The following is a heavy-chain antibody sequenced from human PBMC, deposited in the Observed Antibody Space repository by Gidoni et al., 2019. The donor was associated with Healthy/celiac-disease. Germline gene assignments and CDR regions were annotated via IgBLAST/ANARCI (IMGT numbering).Heavy chain of an antibody. J-gene: IGHJ5*02. Sequence: QVQLQESGPGPVKPSETLSLTCPASGGSISSYYWSWIRQPPGKGLEWIGYIYYSGSTNYNPSLKSRVTISVDTSKNQFSLKLSSVTAADTAVYYCARDSGYYDSSGYRTNWFDPWGQGTLVTVSS. CDR3: ARDSGYYDSSGYRTNWFDP. V-gene: IGHV4-59*01. CDR1: GGSISSYY. CDR2: IYYSGST. D-gene: IGHD3-22*01.